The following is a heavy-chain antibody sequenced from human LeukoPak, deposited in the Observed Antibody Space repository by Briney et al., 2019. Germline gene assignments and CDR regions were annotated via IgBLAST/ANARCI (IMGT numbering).Heavy chain of an antibody. J-gene: IGHJ6*03. CDR3: ARSSSSSGYSIDYYCYYMDV. CDR1: GGSFSGYY. V-gene: IGHV4-34*01. CDR2: INHSGST. D-gene: IGHD3-22*01. Sequence: SETLSLTCAVYGGSFSGYYWTWIRQSPGKGLEWIGEINHSGSTNYSPSLKSRVTISVDTSKSQFSLKLTSVTAADTAVYYCARSSSSSGYSIDYYCYYMDVWGKGTTVTVSS.